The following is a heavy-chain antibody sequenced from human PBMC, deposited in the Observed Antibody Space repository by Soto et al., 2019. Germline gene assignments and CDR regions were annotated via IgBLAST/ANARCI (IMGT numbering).Heavy chain of an antibody. D-gene: IGHD1-26*01. CDR3: LKDTVGSNLRGIFDS. CDR2: VNWNTGSF. CDR1: GFTFDDYA. V-gene: IGHV3-9*01. Sequence: SLGLSCAASGFTFDDYAMHWVRQAPGKGLEWVSGVNWNTGSFDYADSVKGRFTISRDNAKNFLYLQMNSLRVEDTALYYCLKDTVGSNLRGIFDSWGQGTMVTVSS. J-gene: IGHJ4*02.